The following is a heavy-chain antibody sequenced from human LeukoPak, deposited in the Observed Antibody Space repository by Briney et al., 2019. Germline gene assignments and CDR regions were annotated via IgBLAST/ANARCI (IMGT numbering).Heavy chain of an antibody. CDR2: ISDSGGRT. Sequence: GGSLRLSRAVSGIILSNYGMSWVRQAPGKGLEWVAGISDSGGRTNYADSVKGRFTISRDNPKNTLYLQMNSLRAEDTAVYFCAKRGVVIRVILVGFHKEAYYFDSWGQGALVTVSS. CDR1: GIILSNYG. CDR3: AKRGVVIRVILVGFHKEAYYFDS. V-gene: IGHV3-23*01. J-gene: IGHJ4*02. D-gene: IGHD3-22*01.